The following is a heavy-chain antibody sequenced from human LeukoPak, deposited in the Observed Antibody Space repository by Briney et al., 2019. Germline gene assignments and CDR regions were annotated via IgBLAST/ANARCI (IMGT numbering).Heavy chain of an antibody. D-gene: IGHD3-22*01. CDR1: RFTFGDYS. Sequence: PGGSLRLSCAASRFTFGDYSMNWVRQAPGKGLEWVSSISSSSSYIYYADSVKGRFTISRDSPKNTLYLQMNSLRAEDTAVYYCARAAYDNSGYLTLWGQGTLVTVSS. J-gene: IGHJ4*02. V-gene: IGHV3-21*01. CDR2: ISSSSSYI. CDR3: ARAAYDNSGYLTL.